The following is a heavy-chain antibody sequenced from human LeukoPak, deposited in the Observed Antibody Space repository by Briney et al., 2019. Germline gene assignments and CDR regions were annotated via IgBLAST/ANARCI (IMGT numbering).Heavy chain of an antibody. V-gene: IGHV3-53*01. CDR1: GFTVSSNY. D-gene: IGHD4-11*01. CDR2: IYSGGST. Sequence: GGSLRLSCAASGFTVSSNYMSWVRQAPGKGLEWVSVIYSGGSTYYADSVKGRFTISRDDSKNTLYLQMNSLKTEDTAVYYCTTDHQTTVSPYYYYYYMDVWGKGTTVTVSS. CDR3: TTDHQTTVSPYYYYYYMDV. J-gene: IGHJ6*03.